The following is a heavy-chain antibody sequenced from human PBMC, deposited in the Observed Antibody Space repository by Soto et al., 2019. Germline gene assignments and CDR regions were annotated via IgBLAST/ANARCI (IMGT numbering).Heavy chain of an antibody. J-gene: IGHJ4*02. CDR1: GGSFSGYY. V-gene: IGHV4-34*01. D-gene: IGHD3-10*01. Sequence: SSETLSLTCAVYGGSFSGYYWSWIRQPPGKGLEWIGEINHSGSTNYNPSLKSRVTISVDTSKNQFSLKLSSVTAADTAVYYCARGNTYYYGSGSYGPLIDYWGQGTLVTVSS. CDR2: INHSGST. CDR3: ARGNTYYYGSGSYGPLIDY.